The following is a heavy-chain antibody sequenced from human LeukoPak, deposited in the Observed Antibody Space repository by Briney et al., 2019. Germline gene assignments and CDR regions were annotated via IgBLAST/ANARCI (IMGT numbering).Heavy chain of an antibody. J-gene: IGHJ4*02. CDR2: INHSGST. CDR3: ARDRGYSPFDY. Sequence: PSETLSLTCAVYGGSFSGYYWSWIRQPPGKGLEWIGEINHSGSTNCNPSLKSRVTISVDTSKNQFSLKLSSVTAADTAVYYCARDRGYSPFDYWGQGTLVTVSS. V-gene: IGHV4-34*01. CDR1: GGSFSGYY. D-gene: IGHD6-25*01.